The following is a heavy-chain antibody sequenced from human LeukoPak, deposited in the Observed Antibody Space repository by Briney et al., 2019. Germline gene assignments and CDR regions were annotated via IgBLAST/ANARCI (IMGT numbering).Heavy chain of an antibody. V-gene: IGHV3-23*01. CDR3: ANAPATWIQLWLPPS. J-gene: IGHJ5*02. CDR1: GFTFSSYA. CDR2: ISGSGGGT. D-gene: IGHD5-18*01. Sequence: PGGSLRLSCAASGFTFSSYAMSWVRQAPGKGLEWVSAISGSGGGTYYADSVKGRFTISRDNSKNTLNLQMNSLRAEDTAVYYCANAPATWIQLWLPPSWGQGTLVTVSS.